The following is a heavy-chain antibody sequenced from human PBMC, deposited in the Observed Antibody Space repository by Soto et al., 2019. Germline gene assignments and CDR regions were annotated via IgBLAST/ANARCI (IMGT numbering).Heavy chain of an antibody. V-gene: IGHV3-30*18. J-gene: IGHJ6*02. CDR2: ISDDGSNK. CDR3: AKVGAYFDYGMDV. Sequence: LSLSSAASGFTFSSYAMHWVRQASGKGLQCVAFISDDGSNKYYADSTKGRFTIYRKNSKNTQYLQMNTLRAEDTAAHYLAKVGAYFDYGMDVWGQGTTVTVSS. D-gene: IGHD1-26*01. CDR1: GFTFSSYA.